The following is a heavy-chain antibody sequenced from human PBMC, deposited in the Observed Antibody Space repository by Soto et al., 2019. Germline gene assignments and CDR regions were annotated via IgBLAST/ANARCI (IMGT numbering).Heavy chain of an antibody. CDR3: ARLILLEGIDP. D-gene: IGHD1-1*01. Sequence: QLQLQESGPGLVKPSETLSLTCTVSGGSISSSSYYWGWIRQPPGKGLEWIGSIYYSGSTYYNPSLKSRVTISVDTSKNQFSLKLSSVTAADTAVYYCARLILLEGIDPWGQGTLVTVSS. V-gene: IGHV4-39*01. J-gene: IGHJ5*02. CDR1: GGSISSSSYY. CDR2: IYYSGST.